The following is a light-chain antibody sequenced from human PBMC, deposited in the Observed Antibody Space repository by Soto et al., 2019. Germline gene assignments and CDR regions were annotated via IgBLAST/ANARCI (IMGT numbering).Light chain of an antibody. V-gene: IGKV1D-16*01. CDR2: AAS. Sequence: DVQMTQSPSSLSASVGDRVTITCRASEDINGWLAWYQQKPGTAPKSLIYAASILQTGVPSRFSGSRSGTDFTLTISSLQPEDSATDYCQQYNIYPLTFGGGTKEDIK. J-gene: IGKJ4*01. CDR3: QQYNIYPLT. CDR1: EDINGW.